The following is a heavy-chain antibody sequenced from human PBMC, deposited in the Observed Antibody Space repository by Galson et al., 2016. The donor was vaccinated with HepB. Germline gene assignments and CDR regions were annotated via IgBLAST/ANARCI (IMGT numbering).Heavy chain of an antibody. CDR1: GYKFTNYI. J-gene: IGHJ4*02. Sequence: SVKVSCKASGYKFTNYIIQWVRQAPGQGLVWLGWINAGNGAAKFSQRLDGRVTFARDTSANTVNMELSGLTSADTAIYYCVRGNFGAQNAFFDYWGQGTLVTVSS. D-gene: IGHD3-10*01. V-gene: IGHV1-3*01. CDR3: VRGNFGAQNAFFDY. CDR2: INAGNGAA.